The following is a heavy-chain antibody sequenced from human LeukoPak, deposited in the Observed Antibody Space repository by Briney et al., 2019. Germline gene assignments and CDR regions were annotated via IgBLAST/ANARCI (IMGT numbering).Heavy chain of an antibody. CDR3: AKELHQLYCSGGSCYSVWYFQH. J-gene: IGHJ1*01. CDR1: GFTFSSYG. V-gene: IGHV3-30*02. CDR2: IR. D-gene: IGHD2-15*01. Sequence: GGSLRLSCAASGFTFSSYGMHWVRQAPGKGLEWVAFIRCRFTISRDNPKNTLYLQMNSLRAEDTAVYYCAKELHQLYCSGGSCYSVWYFQHWGQGTLVTVSS.